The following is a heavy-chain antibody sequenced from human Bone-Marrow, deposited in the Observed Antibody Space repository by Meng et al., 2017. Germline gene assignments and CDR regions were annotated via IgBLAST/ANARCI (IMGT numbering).Heavy chain of an antibody. V-gene: IGHV2-70*01. CDR1: GFSLSTSGMC. CDR3: ARSPYYYDSSGYYWYFDL. J-gene: IGHJ2*01. Sequence: SGPTLVKPTQTLTLTCTFSGFSLSTSGMCVSWIRPPPGKALEWLALIDWDDDKYYSTSLKTRLTISKDTSKNQVVLTMTNMDPVDTATYYCARSPYYYDSSGYYWYFDLWGRGTLVTVSS. D-gene: IGHD3-22*01. CDR2: IDWDDDK.